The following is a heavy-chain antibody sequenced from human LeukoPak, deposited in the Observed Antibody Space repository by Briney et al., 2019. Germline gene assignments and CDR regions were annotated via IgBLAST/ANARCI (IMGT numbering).Heavy chain of an antibody. CDR1: GGSISSYY. Sequence: SETLSLTCTVSGGSISSYYWSWIRQPPGKGLEWIGYIYYSGSTNYNPSLKSRVTISVDTSKNQFSLKLSSVTAADTAVYYCARAPSRSRVAFDIRGQGTMVTVSS. CDR3: ARAPSRSRVAFDI. CDR2: IYYSGST. J-gene: IGHJ3*02. V-gene: IGHV4-59*01.